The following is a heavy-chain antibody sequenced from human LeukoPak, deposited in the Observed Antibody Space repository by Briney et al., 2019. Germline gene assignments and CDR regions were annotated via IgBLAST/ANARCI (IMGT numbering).Heavy chain of an antibody. D-gene: IGHD4-23*01. CDR1: GYSFTSYW. CDR3: ARLRDGGNPDY. J-gene: IGHJ4*02. CDR2: IYPGDSDT. Sequence: GESLKTSCKGSGYSFTSYWIGWVRQLPGKGLEWMGIIYPGDSDTRYSPSFQGQVTISADKSISTAYLQWRNLKALDTAMYYCARLRDGGNPDYWGQGTLVTVSS. V-gene: IGHV5-51*01.